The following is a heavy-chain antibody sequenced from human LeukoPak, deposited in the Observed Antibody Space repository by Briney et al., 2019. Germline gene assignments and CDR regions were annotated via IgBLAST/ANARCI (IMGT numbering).Heavy chain of an antibody. J-gene: IGHJ4*02. V-gene: IGHV4-39*07. CDR2: IYYSGST. CDR3: ARDLGVVSHYPN. D-gene: IGHD1-26*01. Sequence: SETLSLTCTVSGGSLSSSSYYWGWIRQPPGKGLEWIGSIYYSGSTYYNPSLKSRVTISVDTSKNQFSLKLSSVTAADTAVYYCARDLGVVSHYPNWGQGTLVTVSS. CDR1: GGSLSSSSYY.